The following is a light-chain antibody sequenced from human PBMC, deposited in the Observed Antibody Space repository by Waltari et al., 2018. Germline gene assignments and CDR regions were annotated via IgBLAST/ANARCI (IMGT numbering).Light chain of an antibody. J-gene: IGKJ3*01. V-gene: IGKV2-28*01. CDR2: LGS. CDR1: QSLLQRNGYNY. CDR3: MQALQTPFT. Sequence: DIVMTQSPLSLPVTPGEPASISCRASQSLLQRNGYNYLDWYLQKPGQSPHLLIYLGSNRASGVPDRFSGSGSGTDFTLKISRVEAEDVGVYYCMQALQTPFTFGAGTKVDIK.